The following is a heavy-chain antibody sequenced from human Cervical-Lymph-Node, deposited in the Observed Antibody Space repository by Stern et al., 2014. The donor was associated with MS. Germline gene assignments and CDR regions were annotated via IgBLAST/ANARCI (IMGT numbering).Heavy chain of an antibody. D-gene: IGHD1-26*01. V-gene: IGHV1-46*01. Sequence: DQLVESGAEVKKPGASVKVYCKASGYTFTSYYMNWVRQAPGQGLEWMGIINPSGGSTSYAQKFQGRVTMTRDTSTSTVYMELSSLRSEDTAVYYCATDSGSYPIDYWGQGTLVTVSS. CDR1: GYTFTSYY. CDR2: INPSGGST. CDR3: ATDSGSYPIDY. J-gene: IGHJ4*02.